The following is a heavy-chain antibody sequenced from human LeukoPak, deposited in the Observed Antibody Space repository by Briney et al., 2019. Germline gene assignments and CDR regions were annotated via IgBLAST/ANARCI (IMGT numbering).Heavy chain of an antibody. D-gene: IGHD2-21*01. V-gene: IGHV2-70*11. Sequence: TLSLTCTVSGGSISSYYWSWIRQPPGKALEWLGRIDWDDDKYYSTSLKTRLTISKDTSKNQVVLTMTNMDTVDTATYYCARIVAGPDYFDYWGRGTLVTVSS. CDR1: GGSISSYY. CDR3: ARIVAGPDYFDY. J-gene: IGHJ4*02. CDR2: IDWDDDK.